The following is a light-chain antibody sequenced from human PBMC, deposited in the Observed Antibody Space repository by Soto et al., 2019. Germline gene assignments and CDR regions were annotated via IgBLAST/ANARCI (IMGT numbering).Light chain of an antibody. J-gene: IGKJ4*02. CDR3: QQYSTSLT. Sequence: EIFMTQSPATLSVPPGERVILSCRASQSVGSTLAWYQRKPGQAPRLLIRGASTRATGVPARFSGSGSGTEFTLTISSLQSENFAVYYCQQYSTSLTFGGGTTLEIK. CDR1: QSVGST. CDR2: GAS. V-gene: IGKV3-15*01.